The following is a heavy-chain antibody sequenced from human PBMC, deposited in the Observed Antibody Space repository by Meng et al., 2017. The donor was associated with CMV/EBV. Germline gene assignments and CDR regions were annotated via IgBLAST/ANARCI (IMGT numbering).Heavy chain of an antibody. J-gene: IGHJ4*02. CDR2: IGTAGDT. CDR3: AKGPDLLEMATIWAHSYYFDY. Sequence: GGSLRLSCAASGFTFSSYDMHWVRQATGKGLEWVSAIGTAGDTYYPGSVKGRFTISRENAKNSLYLQMNSLRAGDTAVYYCAKGPDLLEMATIWAHSYYFDYWGQGTLVTVSS. D-gene: IGHD5-24*01. CDR1: GFTFSSYD. V-gene: IGHV3-13*01.